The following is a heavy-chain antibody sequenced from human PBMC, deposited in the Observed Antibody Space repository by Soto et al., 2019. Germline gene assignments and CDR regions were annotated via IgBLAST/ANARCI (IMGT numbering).Heavy chain of an antibody. CDR2: IYPGDSDT. Sequence: GESLKISGKASGYYFSSQWIAWVRQMPGKGLEWMGIIYPGDSDTRYSPSFQGQVTISADKSINTAYLQWSSLKASDSAMYYCARRFCSGGSCYSARGDAFDFWGQGTMVTGSS. CDR3: ARRFCSGGSCYSARGDAFDF. D-gene: IGHD2-15*01. V-gene: IGHV5-51*01. CDR1: GYYFSSQW. J-gene: IGHJ3*01.